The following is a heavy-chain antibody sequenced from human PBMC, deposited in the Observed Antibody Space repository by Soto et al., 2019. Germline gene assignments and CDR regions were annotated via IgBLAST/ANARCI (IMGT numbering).Heavy chain of an antibody. CDR3: SADHPHTAIGWPV. Sequence: VKVSCKASGFDFGSFGIQFLRQTRGRGLEWIGWIVVASGRTNYARQFQGRVAFSRDMSSTTAYMDLYDLKSDDTAVYFCSADHPHTAIGWPVWGQGTTVTVYS. V-gene: IGHV1-58*02. CDR1: GFDFGSFG. CDR2: IVVASGRT. J-gene: IGHJ6*02.